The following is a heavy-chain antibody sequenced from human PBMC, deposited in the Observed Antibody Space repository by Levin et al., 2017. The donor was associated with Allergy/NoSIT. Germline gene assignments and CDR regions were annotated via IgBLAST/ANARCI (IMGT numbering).Heavy chain of an antibody. CDR3: AREVTPGGSYLDY. Sequence: GASVKVSCKASGGTFSSYAISWVRQAPGQGLEWMGGIIPIFGTANYAQKFQGRVTITADESTSTAYMELSSLRSEDTAVYYCAREVTPGGSYLDYWGQGTLVTVSS. J-gene: IGHJ4*02. D-gene: IGHD1-26*01. V-gene: IGHV1-69*13. CDR2: IIPIFGTA. CDR1: GGTFSSYA.